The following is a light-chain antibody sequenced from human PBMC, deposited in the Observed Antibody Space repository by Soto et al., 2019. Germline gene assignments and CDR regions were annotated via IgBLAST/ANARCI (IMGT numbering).Light chain of an antibody. CDR3: QQYYNSVLT. CDR2: AAS. Sequence: DIQMTHSPSSLSASLGDRVTITCRASQSISNLLNWVQHKPGNAPKVLISAASTLQSGVPPSFSGSESGTDFTLTISILQPEDSASYYCQQYYNSVLTFGGGTKVEIK. V-gene: IGKV1-39*01. CDR1: QSISNL. J-gene: IGKJ4*01.